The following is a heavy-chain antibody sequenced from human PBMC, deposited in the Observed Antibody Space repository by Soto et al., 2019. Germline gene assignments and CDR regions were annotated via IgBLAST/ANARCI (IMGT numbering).Heavy chain of an antibody. V-gene: IGHV3-23*01. CDR3: AKSPYDSSGYSVWGMDV. Sequence: GESLKISCAASGFTFSSYAMSWVRQAPGKGLEWVSAISGSGGSTYYADSVKGRFTISRDNSKNTLYLQMNSLRAEDTAVHYCAKSPYDSSGYSVWGMDVWGQGTTVTVSS. CDR2: ISGSGGST. CDR1: GFTFSSYA. J-gene: IGHJ6*02. D-gene: IGHD3-22*01.